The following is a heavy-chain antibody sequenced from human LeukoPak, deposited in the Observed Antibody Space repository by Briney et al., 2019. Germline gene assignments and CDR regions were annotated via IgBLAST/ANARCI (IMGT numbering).Heavy chain of an antibody. CDR3: ARGVLPGAIEWSLDY. V-gene: IGHV3-7*01. D-gene: IGHD2-2*02. CDR2: IKQDGSEK. J-gene: IGHJ4*02. CDR1: GFTFSNYW. Sequence: GGSLRLSCAASGFTFSNYWMSWVRQAPGKGLEWVANIKQDGSEKFYVGSVRGRFTISRDNAKNSLYLQMNSLRAEDTAVYYCARGVLPGAIEWSLDYWGQGTLVTVSS.